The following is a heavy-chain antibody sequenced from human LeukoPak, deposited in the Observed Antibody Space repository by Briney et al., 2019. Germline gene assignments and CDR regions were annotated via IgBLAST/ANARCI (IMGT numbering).Heavy chain of an antibody. J-gene: IGHJ3*02. V-gene: IGHV1-69*05. CDR2: IILILGTA. Sequence: SVKVSCKPSGGTFSSYAISWVRQTPGQGLGWMGGIILILGTANTAQTFRGGVTITTDESTSTAYMELSSLRSEDTAVYYCAREPTRYSGSYYYVGTFDIWGQGTMVTVSS. CDR1: GGTFSSYA. CDR3: AREPTRYSGSYYYVGTFDI. D-gene: IGHD1-26*01.